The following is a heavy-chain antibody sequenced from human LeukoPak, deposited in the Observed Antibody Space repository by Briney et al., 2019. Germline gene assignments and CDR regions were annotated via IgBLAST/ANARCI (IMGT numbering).Heavy chain of an antibody. Sequence: PSQTLSLTCTVSGASIRSGDYNWSWIRQPPGKGLEWIGYIYDSGSTYYNPSLKSRITISVDTSENRFSLKLSSVTATATAVYYCARDCSGGSCYGAFDIWGQGTMVTVSS. D-gene: IGHD2-15*01. CDR3: ARDCSGGSCYGAFDI. V-gene: IGHV4-30-4*01. CDR1: GASIRSGDYN. CDR2: IYDSGST. J-gene: IGHJ3*02.